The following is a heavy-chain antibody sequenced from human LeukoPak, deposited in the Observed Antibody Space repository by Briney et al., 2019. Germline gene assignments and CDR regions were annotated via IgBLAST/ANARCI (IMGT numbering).Heavy chain of an antibody. V-gene: IGHV1-69*06. J-gene: IGHJ4*02. Sequence: SVKVSCKASGGTFSSYAINWVRQAPGQGLEWMGGIIPIFGTATCAQKFQGRVTITADKSTSTAYMELSSLRAEDTALYYCARRINWSYADYWGQGTLVTVSS. CDR3: ARRINWSYADY. CDR2: IIPIFGTA. CDR1: GGTFSSYA. D-gene: IGHD1-7*01.